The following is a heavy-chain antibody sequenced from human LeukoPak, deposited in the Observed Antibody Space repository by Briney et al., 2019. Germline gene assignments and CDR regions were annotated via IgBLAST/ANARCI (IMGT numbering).Heavy chain of an antibody. D-gene: IGHD6-25*01. V-gene: IGHV1-46*01. CDR1: GYTFTSYY. CDR3: ARGGDSTRYYYYYYMDV. CDR2: INPSGGST. Sequence: GASVKVSCKASGYTFTSYYMHWVRQAPGRGLEWMGIINPSGGSTSYAQKFQGRVTMTRDMSTSTVYMELSSLRSEDTAVYYCARGGDSTRYYYYYYMDVWGKGTTVTVSS. J-gene: IGHJ6*03.